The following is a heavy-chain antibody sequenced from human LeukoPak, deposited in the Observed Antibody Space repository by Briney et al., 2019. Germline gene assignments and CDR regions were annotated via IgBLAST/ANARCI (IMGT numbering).Heavy chain of an antibody. V-gene: IGHV3-48*03. CDR3: ARGGWFFEH. J-gene: IGHJ4*02. Sequence: GGSLRLSCADSGLSFSTYEMNWVRQAPGKGLEWVSYISSSGSSIYYADSVKGRFTISRDNAKNSLFLQMNSLRAEDTAVYYCARGGWFFEHWGQGTLVTVSS. CDR2: ISSSGSSI. CDR1: GLSFSTYE. D-gene: IGHD6-19*01.